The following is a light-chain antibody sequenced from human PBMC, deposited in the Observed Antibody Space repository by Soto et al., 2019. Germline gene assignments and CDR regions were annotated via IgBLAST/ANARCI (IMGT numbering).Light chain of an antibody. Sequence: DIQMTQSPSTLSASVGDRVTITCRASQRINNWLAWYQQKPGKAPKLLIYDASTLDIGVPSRFSGSGFGTEFSLTISSLQPDDFATFYCQHYKSYSYTFGQGTKLEVK. V-gene: IGKV1-5*01. CDR3: QHYKSYSYT. J-gene: IGKJ2*01. CDR2: DAS. CDR1: QRINNW.